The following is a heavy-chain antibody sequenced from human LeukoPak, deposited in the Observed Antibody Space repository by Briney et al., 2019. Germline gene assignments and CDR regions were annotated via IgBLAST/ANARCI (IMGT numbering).Heavy chain of an antibody. CDR2: IHPDDSDT. D-gene: IGHD2-8*01. CDR1: GSSFNNYW. CDR3: AKTAGQVSSVYTYQYSPS. J-gene: IGHJ1*01. V-gene: IGHV5-51*01. Sequence: GESLKISCMGSGSSFNNYWIAWVRQLPGKGLEWMGIIHPDDSDTRYSPSFEGQVTFSADRSISTAYVQWSSLEASDTAVYYCAKTAGQVSSVYTYQYSPSWGQSTLVTVSS.